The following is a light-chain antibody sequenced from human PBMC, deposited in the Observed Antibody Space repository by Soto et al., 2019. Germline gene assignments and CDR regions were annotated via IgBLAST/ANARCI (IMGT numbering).Light chain of an antibody. CDR1: QRLSGY. J-gene: IGKJ1*01. CDR3: QQRGSPTWT. CDR2: DVS. V-gene: IGKV3-11*01. Sequence: DILLTQSPASLSLFPGERATLSCRASQRLSGYIAWYQQKPGQAPRLVIYDVSTRAFRVPARFSGSGSGTEFTLTISNLEPDDFAVYHCQQRGSPTWTFGEGTKLEIK.